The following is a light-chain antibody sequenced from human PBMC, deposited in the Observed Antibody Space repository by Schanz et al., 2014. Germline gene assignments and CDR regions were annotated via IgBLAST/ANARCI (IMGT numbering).Light chain of an antibody. Sequence: QSVLTQPPSVSGAPGQRVTISCTGSSSNIGANYDVHWYQHLPRTAPKLLIYGNDQRPSGVPDRFSGSKSGTSASLAISGLQAEDEGDYYCATWDDSLNGWVFGGGTKLTVL. CDR2: GND. V-gene: IGLV1-40*01. CDR1: SSNIGANYD. CDR3: ATWDDSLNGWV. J-gene: IGLJ3*02.